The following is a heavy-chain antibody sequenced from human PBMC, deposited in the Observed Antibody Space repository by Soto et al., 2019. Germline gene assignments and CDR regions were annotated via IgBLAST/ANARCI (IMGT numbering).Heavy chain of an antibody. Sequence: QVQLVESGGGLVKPGGSLRLSCAASGFTFSDYYMSWIRQAPGKGLEWVSYISSSGSTIYYADSVKGRFTISRDNAKNSLYLQMNSLRAEDTAVYYCAREYQLHTKLAARRYYYYYMDVWGKGTTVTVSS. D-gene: IGHD6-6*01. J-gene: IGHJ6*03. CDR2: ISSSGSTI. V-gene: IGHV3-11*04. CDR1: GFTFSDYY. CDR3: AREYQLHTKLAARRYYYYYMDV.